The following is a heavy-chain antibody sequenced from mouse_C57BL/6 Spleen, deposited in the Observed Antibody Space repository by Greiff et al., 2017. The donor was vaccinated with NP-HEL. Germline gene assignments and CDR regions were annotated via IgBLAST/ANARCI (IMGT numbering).Heavy chain of an antibody. J-gene: IGHJ4*01. Sequence: QVQLQQPGAELVKPGASVKVSCKASGYTFTSYWMHWVKQRPGQGLEWIGRIHPSDSDTNYNQKFKGKATLTVDKSSSTAYMQLSSLTSEASAVYYCEKWGKYDECYAMDYWGQGTSVTVSS. D-gene: IGHD2-12*01. V-gene: IGHV1-74*01. CDR2: IHPSDSDT. CDR1: GYTFTSYW. CDR3: EKWGKYDECYAMDY.